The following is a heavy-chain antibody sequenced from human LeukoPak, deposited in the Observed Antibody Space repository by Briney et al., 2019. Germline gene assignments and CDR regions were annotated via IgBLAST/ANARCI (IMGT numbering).Heavy chain of an antibody. CDR2: IYYSGST. V-gene: IGHV4-31*03. J-gene: IGHJ6*02. Sequence: PSETLSLTCTVSGGSISNGDHYWSWIRQHPGKGLEWIGHIYYSGSTYYNPSLKSRGIISVETSKNQFSLKLSSVTAADTAVYYCARENGPITIFGVVMTNYYYYGMDVWGQGTTVTVSS. D-gene: IGHD3-3*01. CDR1: GGSISNGDHY. CDR3: ARENGPITIFGVVMTNYYYYGMDV.